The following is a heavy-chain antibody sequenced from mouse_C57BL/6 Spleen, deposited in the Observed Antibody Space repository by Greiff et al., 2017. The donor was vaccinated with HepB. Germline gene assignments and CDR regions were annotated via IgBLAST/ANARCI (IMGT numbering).Heavy chain of an antibody. V-gene: IGHV5-17*01. D-gene: IGHD4-1*01. J-gene: IGHJ2*01. CDR1: GFTFSDYG. CDR3: ARLGRVYFDY. CDR2: ISSGSSTI. Sequence: DVMLVESGGGLVKPGGSLKLSCAASGFTFSDYGMHWVRQAPEKGLEWVAYISSGSSTIYYADTVKGRFTISRDNAKNTLFLQMTSLRSEDTAMYYCARLGRVYFDYWGQGTTLTVSS.